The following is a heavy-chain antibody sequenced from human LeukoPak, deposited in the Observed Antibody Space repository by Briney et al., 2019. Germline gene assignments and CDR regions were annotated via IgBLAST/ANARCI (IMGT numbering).Heavy chain of an antibody. V-gene: IGHV3-21*01. J-gene: IGHJ4*02. CDR3: ASMIYYYGSGSYDPLSQEFDY. CDR1: GFTFSSYS. CDR2: ISSSSSYI. D-gene: IGHD3-10*01. Sequence: GGSLRLSCAASGFTFSSYSMNWVRQAPGKGLEWVSSISSSSSYIYYADSVKGRFTISRDNAKNSLYLQMNSLRAEDTAVYYCASMIYYYGSGSYDPLSQEFDYWGQGTLVTVSS.